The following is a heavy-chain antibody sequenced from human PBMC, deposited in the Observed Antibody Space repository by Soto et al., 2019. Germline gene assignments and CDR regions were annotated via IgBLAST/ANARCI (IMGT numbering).Heavy chain of an antibody. Sequence: TSETLSLTCAVSSGSISSGNWWSWVRQPPGKGLEWIGEVYHSGSTTYNPSLGSRVTMSVDNSKNQFSPKLNSVTAADTAVYYCARNGGFSLDHWGQGALVTVSS. CDR1: SGSISSGNW. V-gene: IGHV4-4*02. J-gene: IGHJ4*02. D-gene: IGHD3-16*01. CDR3: ARNGGFSLDH. CDR2: VYHSGST.